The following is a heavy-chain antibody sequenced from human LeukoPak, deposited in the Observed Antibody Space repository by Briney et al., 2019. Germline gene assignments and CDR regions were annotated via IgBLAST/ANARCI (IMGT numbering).Heavy chain of an antibody. J-gene: IGHJ4*02. CDR3: ARESSGAANY. Sequence: GGSLRLSCAASGFTVSSNYLSWVRQAPGKGLEWVSSIYSGGSTYYADSVRGRFTISRDNSKNTLYLQMNSLRAEDTAVYYCARESSGAANYWGQGTLVTVSS. CDR1: GFTVSSNY. CDR2: IYSGGST. D-gene: IGHD1-26*01. V-gene: IGHV3-66*02.